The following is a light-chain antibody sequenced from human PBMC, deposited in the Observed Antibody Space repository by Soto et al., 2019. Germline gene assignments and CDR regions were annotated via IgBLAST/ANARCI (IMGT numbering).Light chain of an antibody. V-gene: IGLV2-23*01. CDR3: CSYASSGSVL. Sequence: QSALTQPASVSGSPGQSITISCTGTSSDVGSYNLVSWYQQHPGKAPKLMIYEGSKRPSGVSNRFSGSKSGNTASLTISGLQAEDEADYYCCSYASSGSVLFGGGTKLTVL. CDR2: EGS. J-gene: IGLJ2*01. CDR1: SSDVGSYNL.